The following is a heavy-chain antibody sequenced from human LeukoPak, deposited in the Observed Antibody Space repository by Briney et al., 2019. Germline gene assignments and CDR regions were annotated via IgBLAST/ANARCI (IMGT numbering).Heavy chain of an antibody. CDR3: ARGRGIDS. CDR2: IKQDGSEE. Sequence: GGSLRLSCAASEFTFSSYWMSWVRQAPGKGLEWVANIKQDGSEEYYVDSVKGRFTISRDNAKNSLYLQMNSLRAEDTAVYYCARGRGIDSWGQGTLVTVSS. J-gene: IGHJ4*02. D-gene: IGHD3-16*01. V-gene: IGHV3-7*01. CDR1: EFTFSSYW.